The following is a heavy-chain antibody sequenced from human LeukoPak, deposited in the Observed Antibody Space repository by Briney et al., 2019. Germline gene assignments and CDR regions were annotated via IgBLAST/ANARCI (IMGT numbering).Heavy chain of an antibody. CDR1: GFTFSSYA. CDR2: ISGSGGST. V-gene: IGHV3-23*01. Sequence: GGSLRLSCAASGFTFSSYAMSWVRQAPGKGLEWVSAISGSGGSTYYADSVKGRFTISRDNSKNTLYLQMNSLRAEDTAVYYCAKLEDSSGYYRIDAFDIRGQGTMVTVSS. CDR3: AKLEDSSGYYRIDAFDI. D-gene: IGHD3-22*01. J-gene: IGHJ3*02.